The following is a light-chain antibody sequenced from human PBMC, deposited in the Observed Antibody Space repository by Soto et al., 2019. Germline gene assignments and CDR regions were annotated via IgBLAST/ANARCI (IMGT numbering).Light chain of an antibody. Sequence: QSALTQPASVSGSPGQSITISCTGTSSDVGGYNYVSWYQQHPGKVPKLMIYEVSNRPSGVSNRFSGSKSGNTASLTISGLQPEDEADYYCSSYTRSSTLVFGGGTKLTVL. CDR2: EVS. CDR3: SSYTRSSTLV. CDR1: SSDVGGYNY. V-gene: IGLV2-14*01. J-gene: IGLJ2*01.